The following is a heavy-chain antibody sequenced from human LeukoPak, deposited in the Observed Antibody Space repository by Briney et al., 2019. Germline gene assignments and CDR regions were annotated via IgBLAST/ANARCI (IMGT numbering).Heavy chain of an antibody. J-gene: IGHJ4*02. Sequence: GESLRLSCSASGFTFTDYYMSWIRQAPGKGLEWVSYIRPSGTVIYYGDSVKGRFTISRDNAKKSLYLQMNSLRAEDTAVYYCARDYNCWGQGTLVTVSS. V-gene: IGHV3-11*01. CDR2: IRPSGTVI. CDR3: ARDYNC. CDR1: GFTFTDYY. D-gene: IGHD3-10*01.